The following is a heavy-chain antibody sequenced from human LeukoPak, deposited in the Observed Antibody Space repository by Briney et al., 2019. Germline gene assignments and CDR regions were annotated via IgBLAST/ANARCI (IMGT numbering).Heavy chain of an antibody. D-gene: IGHD2-2*01. CDR1: GYTFTSYD. CDR2: MNPNSGNT. J-gene: IGHJ6*02. CDR3: ARVRSSASLWCSSVYGIDV. V-gene: IGHV1-8*01. Sequence: ASVKVSCKASGYTFTSYDINWVRQATGQGLEWMGWMNPNSGNTGYAQKFQGRVTMTRNTSISTAYMELSSLRSEDTALYYCARVRSSASLWCSSVYGIDVWGQGTTVTVSS.